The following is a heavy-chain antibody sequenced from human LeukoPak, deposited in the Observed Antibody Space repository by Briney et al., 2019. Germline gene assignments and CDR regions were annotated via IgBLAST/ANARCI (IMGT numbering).Heavy chain of an antibody. V-gene: IGHV1-2*06. CDR1: GYTFTGYY. CDR2: INPNSGGT. Sequence: ASVKVSCKASGYTFTGYYMHWVRQAPGQGLEWMGRINPNSGGTNYAQKFQGRVTMTRDTSISTAYMELSRLRSDDTAVYYCAREYQQLASYYYYYYMDVWGKGTTVTVSS. J-gene: IGHJ6*03. D-gene: IGHD6-13*01. CDR3: AREYQQLASYYYYYYMDV.